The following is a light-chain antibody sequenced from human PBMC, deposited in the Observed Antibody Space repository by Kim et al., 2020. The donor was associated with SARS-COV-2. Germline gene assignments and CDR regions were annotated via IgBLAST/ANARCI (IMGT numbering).Light chain of an antibody. Sequence: AVGQTVRITCQEDSLRSYYASCYQQKPGQAPVLVIYGKNNRPSGIPDRFSGSSSGNTASLTITGAQAEDEADYYCNSRDSSGNHWVFGGGTQLTVL. V-gene: IGLV3-19*01. CDR1: SLRSYY. J-gene: IGLJ3*02. CDR3: NSRDSSGNHWV. CDR2: GKN.